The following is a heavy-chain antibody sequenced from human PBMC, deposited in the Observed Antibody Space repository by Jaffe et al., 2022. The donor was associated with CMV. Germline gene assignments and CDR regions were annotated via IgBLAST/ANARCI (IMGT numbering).Heavy chain of an antibody. CDR1: GGSISSGGYY. V-gene: IGHV4-31*03. J-gene: IGHJ6*02. CDR3: AREGETFRSYYYYGMDV. Sequence: QVQLQESGPGLVKPSQTLSLTCTVSGGSISSGGYYWSWIRQHPGKGLEWIGYIYYSGSTYYNPSLKSRVTISVDTSKNQFSLKLSSVTAADTAVYYCAREGETFRSYYYYGMDVWGQGTTVTVSS. CDR2: IYYSGST.